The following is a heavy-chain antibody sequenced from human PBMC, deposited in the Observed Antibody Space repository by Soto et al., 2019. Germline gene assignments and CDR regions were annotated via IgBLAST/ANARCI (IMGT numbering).Heavy chain of an antibody. CDR2: IWYDGNNK. J-gene: IGHJ1*01. CDR1: GFTFTSYA. CDR3: ARDRYSSGWYGYFEH. Sequence: QVQLVESGGGVVQPGRSLRLSCAASGFTFTSYAMHWVRQAPGKGLEWVAFIWYDGNNKFYSDSVKGRFTISRDNSKNTLFLQMNSLRVEDTAVYYCARDRYSSGWYGYFEHWGQGTLVTVSS. V-gene: IGHV3-33*01. D-gene: IGHD6-19*01.